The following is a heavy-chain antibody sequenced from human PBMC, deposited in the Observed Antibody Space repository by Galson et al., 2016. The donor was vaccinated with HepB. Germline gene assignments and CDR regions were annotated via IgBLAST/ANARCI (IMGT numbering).Heavy chain of an antibody. CDR3: ATRVVTTLRDLGS. D-gene: IGHD2/OR15-2a*01. Sequence: TLSLTCTVSGGSISSRTYFWNWIRQHPDKGLEWIGYIYYDGTTHYNPSLKSRVTFSVDTSQNQFSLNLTSVTAADAAVYYCATRVVTTLRDLGSWGPGTLVTVSS. V-gene: IGHV4-31*03. J-gene: IGHJ5*02. CDR2: IYYDGTT. CDR1: GGSISSRTYF.